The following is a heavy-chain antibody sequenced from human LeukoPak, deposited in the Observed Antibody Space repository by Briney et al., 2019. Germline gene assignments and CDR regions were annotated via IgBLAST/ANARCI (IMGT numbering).Heavy chain of an antibody. D-gene: IGHD3-10*01. V-gene: IGHV1-24*01. CDR1: GYTHTELF. Sequence: ASVKVTCKFCGYTHTELFMHGVRQARGKGLEWMGGFEPEDGETIYAQKLQGRVTMTEDTSTDTAYMELSSLRSEDTAVYYCATGRFTILFDYWGQGTLVTVSS. CDR3: ATGRFTILFDY. J-gene: IGHJ4*02. CDR2: FEPEDGET.